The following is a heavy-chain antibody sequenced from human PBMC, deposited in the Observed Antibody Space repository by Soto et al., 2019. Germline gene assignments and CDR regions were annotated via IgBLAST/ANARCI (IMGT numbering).Heavy chain of an antibody. CDR3: VKNLWNAHSLGWTADY. Sequence: GGSLRLSCVPSGFTFSTYAMNWVRQPPGKGLEWVSTMSGSGDYTNYADSVKGRFTISRDNSNNTPYLQMDSLRADDAAVFYCVKNLWNAHSLGWTADYWGPGTLVTVSS. V-gene: IGHV3-23*01. J-gene: IGHJ4*02. CDR2: MSGSGDYT. CDR1: GFTFSTYA. D-gene: IGHD6-19*01.